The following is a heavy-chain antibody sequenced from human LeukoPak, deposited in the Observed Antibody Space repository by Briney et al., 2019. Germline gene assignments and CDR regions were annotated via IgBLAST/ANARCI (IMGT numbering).Heavy chain of an antibody. V-gene: IGHV3-15*01. J-gene: IGHJ4*02. CDR1: GFTFSNAW. Sequence: GGSLRLSCAASGFTFSNAWMSWVRQAPGKGLEWVGRIKSKTDGGTTDYAAPVKGRFTISRDDSKNTLYLQMNSLKTEDTAVYYCTTVDYGGNSESADYWGQGTLVTVSS. CDR2: IKSKTDGGTT. CDR3: TTVDYGGNSESADY. D-gene: IGHD4-23*01.